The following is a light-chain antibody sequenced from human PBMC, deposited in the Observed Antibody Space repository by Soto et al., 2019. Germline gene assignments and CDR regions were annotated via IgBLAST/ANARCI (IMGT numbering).Light chain of an antibody. Sequence: DIQMTQSPSTLSASVGDRVTITCRASQSISNYLAWYQQKPGKAPKLLIYKASSLESGVPSRFSGSESGTEFTRTISSLQPDDFATYYCQQYNSYSTFGQGTKVEIK. CDR2: KAS. CDR3: QQYNSYST. V-gene: IGKV1-5*03. J-gene: IGKJ1*01. CDR1: QSISNY.